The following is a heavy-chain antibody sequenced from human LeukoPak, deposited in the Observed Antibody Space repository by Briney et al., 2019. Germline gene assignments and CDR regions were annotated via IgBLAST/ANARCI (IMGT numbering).Heavy chain of an antibody. CDR3: ARGGITIFGVVITPDY. V-gene: IGHV3-20*04. CDR2: INWNGGST. Sequence: PGGSLRLSCAASGFTFDDYGMSWVRQAPGKGLEWVSGINWNGGSTGYADSAKGRFTISRDNAKNSLYLQMNSLRAEDTALYYCARGGITIFGVVITPDYWGQGTLVTVPS. CDR1: GFTFDDYG. D-gene: IGHD3-3*01. J-gene: IGHJ4*02.